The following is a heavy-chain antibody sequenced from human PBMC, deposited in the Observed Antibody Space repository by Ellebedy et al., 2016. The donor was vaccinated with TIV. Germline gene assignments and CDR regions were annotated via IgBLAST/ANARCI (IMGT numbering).Heavy chain of an antibody. J-gene: IGHJ3*01. CDR2: IHSGGST. CDR3: ARETYYYGPDVFDV. D-gene: IGHD3-10*01. V-gene: IGHV3-53*04. CDR1: GFSVTSNY. Sequence: PGGSLRLSCVASGFSVTSNYMSWVRQAPGKGLEWVSVIHSGGSTFYADSVKGRFTISRHNSRNTVYLQMNSLRAEDTAVYFCARETYYYGPDVFDVWGQGTMVTVSS.